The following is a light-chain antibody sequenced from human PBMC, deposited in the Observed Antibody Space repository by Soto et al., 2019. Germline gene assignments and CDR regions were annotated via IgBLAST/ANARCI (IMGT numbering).Light chain of an antibody. J-gene: IGKJ1*01. CDR1: QTISSW. CDR3: QKYNMAPSLT. V-gene: IGKV1-5*03. CDR2: KAS. Sequence: DIQMTQSPSTLSGSVGDRATSXXRTSQTISSWLAWYQQKPGKAPKLXXYKASTIKSGFPSRFSGSGSGTDFTPTISSLQPEDVATYYCQKYNMAPSLTFGQGTKVDI.